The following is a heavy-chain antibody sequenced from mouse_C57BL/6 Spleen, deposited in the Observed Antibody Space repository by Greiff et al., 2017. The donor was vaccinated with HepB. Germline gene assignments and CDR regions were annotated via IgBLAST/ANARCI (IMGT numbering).Heavy chain of an antibody. CDR3: TVDYGAWFAY. D-gene: IGHD2-4*01. V-gene: IGHV6-3*01. Sequence: DVHLVESGGGLVQPGGSMKLSCVASGFTFSNYWMNWVRQSPEKGLEWVAQIRLKSDNYATHYAESVKGRFTISRDDSKSSVYLQMNNLRAEDTGIYYCTVDYGAWFAYWGQGTLVTVSA. CDR1: GFTFSNYW. CDR2: IRLKSDNYAT. J-gene: IGHJ3*01.